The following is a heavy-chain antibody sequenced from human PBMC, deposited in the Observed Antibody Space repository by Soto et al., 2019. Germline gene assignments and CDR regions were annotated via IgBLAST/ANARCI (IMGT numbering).Heavy chain of an antibody. CDR1: PHASSRSA. J-gene: IGHJ4*02. CDR3: ARAAYITSSEDDYFDY. CDR2: IRRKGHNYAT. Sequence: PGGSLRLTCAPSPHASSRSAMYWVRQAPGEGTEWVGRIRRKGHNYATEYASSVRGMFTISRDDSKNTSYLQMNCLQPEDTAVYYCARAAYITSSEDDYFDYWGQGTLVTV. V-gene: IGHV3-73*01. D-gene: IGHD6-6*01.